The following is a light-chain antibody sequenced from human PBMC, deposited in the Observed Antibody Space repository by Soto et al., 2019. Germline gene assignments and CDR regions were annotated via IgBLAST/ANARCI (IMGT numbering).Light chain of an antibody. CDR3: EQRCNWQIN. CDR2: DAS. CDR1: QSFRGL. V-gene: IGKV3-11*01. J-gene: IGKJ5*01. Sequence: EVVLTQSPVTLSLSPGERATLSCRASQSFRGLFAWYQQKPGQPPRLLIYDASTRVPGIPARFRGSGSGTGFTLTFSSLEPDDFAVYYGEQRCNWQINFGQGTRLEIK.